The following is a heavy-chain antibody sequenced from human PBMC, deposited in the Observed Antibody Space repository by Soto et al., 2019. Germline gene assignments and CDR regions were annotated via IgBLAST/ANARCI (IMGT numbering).Heavy chain of an antibody. Sequence: GGSLRLSCAASGFTFSGSAMHWVRQASGEGLEWVGRIRSKANSYATAYAASVKGRFTISRDDSKNTAYLQMNSLKTEDTAVYYCTRQRYSSGWPQGYDPWGQGTLVTVSS. CDR2: IRSKANSYAT. J-gene: IGHJ5*02. CDR1: GFTFSGSA. D-gene: IGHD6-19*01. CDR3: TRQRYSSGWPQGYDP. V-gene: IGHV3-73*01.